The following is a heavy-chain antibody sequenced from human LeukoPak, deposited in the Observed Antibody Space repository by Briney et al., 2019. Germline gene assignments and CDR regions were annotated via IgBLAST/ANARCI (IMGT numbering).Heavy chain of an antibody. V-gene: IGHV1-18*01. J-gene: IGHJ4*02. CDR2: IKTSNEDT. CDR1: GYTFTNYG. D-gene: IGHD2-2*01. CDR3: ARDRGYCSSTSCPQWYFDY. Sequence: GASVKVSCKASGYTFTNYGISWVRQAPGQGLEWLGWIKTSNEDTNYAQKLQGRVTLTTDTSTSTAYMELRGLRSDDTAMYYCARDRGYCSSTSCPQWYFDYWGQGTLVTVSS.